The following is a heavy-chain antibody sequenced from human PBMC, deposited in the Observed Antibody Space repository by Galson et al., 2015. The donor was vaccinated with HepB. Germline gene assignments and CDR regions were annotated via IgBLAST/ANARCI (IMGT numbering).Heavy chain of an antibody. D-gene: IGHD4-23*01. J-gene: IGHJ5*02. Sequence: SLRLSCAASGFTFSSYEMNWVRQAPGKGLEWVANIKQDGSEKYYVDSVKGRFTISRDNAKNSLYLQMNSLRAEDTAVYYCASGGAVYWFDPWGQGTLVTVSS. CDR3: ASGGAVYWFDP. CDR2: IKQDGSEK. V-gene: IGHV3-7*01. CDR1: GFTFSSYE.